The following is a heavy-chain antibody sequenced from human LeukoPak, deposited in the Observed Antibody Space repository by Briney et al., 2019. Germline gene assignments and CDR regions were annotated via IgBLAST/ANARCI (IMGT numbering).Heavy chain of an antibody. CDR3: ARESPPEYYDFWSGYLAPYYYYMDV. J-gene: IGHJ6*03. CDR2: ISAYNGNT. CDR1: GFTFTSYA. D-gene: IGHD3-3*01. Sequence: ASVKVSCKTSGFTFTSYAISWVRQAPGQGLEWMGWISAYNGNTNYAQKLQGRVTMTTDTSTSTAYMELRSLRSDGTAVYYCARESPPEYYDFWSGYLAPYYYYMDVWGKGTTVTVSS. V-gene: IGHV1-18*01.